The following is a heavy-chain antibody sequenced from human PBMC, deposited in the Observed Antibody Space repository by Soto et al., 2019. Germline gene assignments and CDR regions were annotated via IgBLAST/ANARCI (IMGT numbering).Heavy chain of an antibody. D-gene: IGHD2-2*03. Sequence: GGSLRLSCAASGFTFSSYWMSWVRQAPGKGLEWVSSISASGGSTYYTDSVKGRFTISRDNSKNTLYLQMNSLRAEDTAVYYCAKDAVDIVVVPAASDYWGQGTLVTVSS. V-gene: IGHV3-23*01. CDR2: ISASGGST. CDR3: AKDAVDIVVVPAASDY. J-gene: IGHJ4*02. CDR1: GFTFSSYW.